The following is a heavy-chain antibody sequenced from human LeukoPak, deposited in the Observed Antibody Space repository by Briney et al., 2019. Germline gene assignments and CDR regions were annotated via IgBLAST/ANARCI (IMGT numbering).Heavy chain of an antibody. J-gene: IGHJ4*02. CDR3: AREKLSFFDSSGHFDY. CDR2: IYSGGST. D-gene: IGHD3-22*01. V-gene: IGHV3-53*01. CDR1: GFSVSSNY. Sequence: GGSLRLSCAASGFSVSSNYMNWVRQAPGKGLEWVSVIYSGGSTDYADSVRGRFTISRDNAKNSLYLQMSRLRAEDTAVYYCAREKLSFFDSSGHFDYWGQGTLVTVSS.